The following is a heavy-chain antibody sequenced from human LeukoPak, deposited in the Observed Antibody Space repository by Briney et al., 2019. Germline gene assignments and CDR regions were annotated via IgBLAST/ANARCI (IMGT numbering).Heavy chain of an antibody. CDR3: ARTYYYDSSGYSNDAFDI. CDR1: GGSISSYY. J-gene: IGHJ3*02. V-gene: IGHV4-59*01. Sequence: SETLSLTCTVSGGSISSYYWSWIRQPSGKGLEWIGYIYYSGSTNYNPSLKSRVTISVDTSKNQFSLKLSSVTAADTAVYYCARTYYYDSSGYSNDAFDIWGQGTMVTVSS. CDR2: IYYSGST. D-gene: IGHD3-22*01.